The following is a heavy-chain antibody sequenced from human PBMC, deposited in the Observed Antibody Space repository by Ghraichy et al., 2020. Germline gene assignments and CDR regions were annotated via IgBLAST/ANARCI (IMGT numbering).Heavy chain of an antibody. CDR3: VKAEPNYYDFWSGYYMGYALDI. CDR1: GFTFSSYA. Sequence: GGSLRLSCSASGFTFSSYAMHWVRQAPGKGLEYVSAISSNGGSTYYADSVKGRFTISRDNSKNTLYLKMSSLRAEDTAVYYCVKAEPNYYDFWSGYYMGYALDIWGQGTLVTVSS. J-gene: IGHJ3*02. V-gene: IGHV3-64D*06. CDR2: ISSNGGST. D-gene: IGHD3-3*01.